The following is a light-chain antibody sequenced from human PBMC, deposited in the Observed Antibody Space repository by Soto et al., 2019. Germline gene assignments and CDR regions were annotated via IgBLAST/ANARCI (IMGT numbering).Light chain of an antibody. Sequence: DIQMTQSPSSLSASVGDRVTITCRASQSISSYLNWYQQKPGKAPKLLIYAAPSLQSGVPSRFSGSGSGTDFTLTISSLQPEDFATYYCQQSYSTPPVTFGPGTKVDI. CDR1: QSISSY. CDR3: QQSYSTPPVT. CDR2: AAP. J-gene: IGKJ3*01. V-gene: IGKV1-39*01.